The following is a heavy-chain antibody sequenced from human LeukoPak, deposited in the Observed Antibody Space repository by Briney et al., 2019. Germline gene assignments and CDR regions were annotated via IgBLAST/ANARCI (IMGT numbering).Heavy chain of an antibody. Sequence: ASVKVSCKASGYTFTGYYMHWVRQAPGQGLEWMGWINPNSGGTNYAQKLQGRVTMTRDTSISTAYMELSRLRSDDTAVYYCARDLGSGIYYYYYMDVWGKGTTVTISS. CDR3: ARDLGSGIYYYYYMDV. CDR2: INPNSGGT. CDR1: GYTFTGYY. J-gene: IGHJ6*03. D-gene: IGHD3-10*01. V-gene: IGHV1-2*02.